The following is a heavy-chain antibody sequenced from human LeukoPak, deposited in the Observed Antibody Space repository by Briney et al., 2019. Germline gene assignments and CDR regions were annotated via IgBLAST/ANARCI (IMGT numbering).Heavy chain of an antibody. V-gene: IGHV5-51*01. CDR3: ARKFSLGGEFDF. CDR2: VYPRDSQI. CDR1: GYTFLNYW. D-gene: IGHD3-16*01. Sequence: GESLKISCKTSGYTFLNYWIAWVRQVPGEGLEWMGSVYPRDSQIRDSPSFQGQVTVSADKSISTAYLQWSSLKASDTALYYCARKFSLGGEFDFWGQGTPLTVSS. J-gene: IGHJ4*02.